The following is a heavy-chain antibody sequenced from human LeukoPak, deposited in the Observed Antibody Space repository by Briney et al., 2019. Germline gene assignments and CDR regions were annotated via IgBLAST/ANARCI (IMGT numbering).Heavy chain of an antibody. Sequence: ASETLSLTCTVSGGSISSYYWSWIRQPAGKGLEWVGRIYTSGSTNYNPSLKSRVTMSVDTSKTQFSLKLSSVTAADTAVYYCARDPIMITFGGVIARYFDLWGRGTLVTVSS. V-gene: IGHV4-4*07. CDR2: IYTSGST. D-gene: IGHD3-16*02. CDR3: ARDPIMITFGGVIARYFDL. J-gene: IGHJ2*01. CDR1: GGSISSYY.